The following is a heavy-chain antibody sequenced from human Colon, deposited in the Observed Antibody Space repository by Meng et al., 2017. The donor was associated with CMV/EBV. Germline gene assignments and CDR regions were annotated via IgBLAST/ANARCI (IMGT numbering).Heavy chain of an antibody. V-gene: IGHV3-7*04. CDR2: TNEAGSEK. D-gene: IGHD6-6*01. J-gene: IGHJ6*02. CDR1: RFSFGTYW. Sequence: GESLKISCAASRFSFGTYWMTWVRLAPGKGLQWVATTNEAGSEKYYVDSVKGRFTISRDNPKKSLSLQMNSLRAEDTAVYYCARGPRLKSIAALPRNYYYGMDVWGQGTTVTVSS. CDR3: ARGPRLKSIAALPRNYYYGMDV.